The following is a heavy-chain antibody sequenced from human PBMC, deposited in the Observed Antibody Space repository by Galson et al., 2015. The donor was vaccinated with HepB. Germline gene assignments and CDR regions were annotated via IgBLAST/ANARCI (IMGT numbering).Heavy chain of an antibody. CDR1: GGSFSGYY. V-gene: IGHV4-34*01. Sequence: ETLSLTCAVYGGSFSGYYWSWIRQPPGKGLEWIGEINHSGSTNYNPSLKSRVTISVDTSKNQFSLKLSSVTAADTAVYYCARGGYALGYWGQGTLVTVSS. D-gene: IGHD2-15*01. CDR2: INHSGST. CDR3: ARGGYALGY. J-gene: IGHJ4*02.